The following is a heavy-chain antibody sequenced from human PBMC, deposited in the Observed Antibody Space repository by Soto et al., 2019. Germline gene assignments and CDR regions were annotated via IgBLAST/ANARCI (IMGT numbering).Heavy chain of an antibody. Sequence: LSLTCIVSGDSISSSSYYWVWIRQPPGKGLEWIGSIYYSGTTYYNPSLESRVTIPIDTSKNQFSLKVSSLTAADTAVYYCARLPGEGYCSGGSCYAPGYYYYYYMDVWGKGTTVTVSS. D-gene: IGHD2-15*01. J-gene: IGHJ6*03. CDR1: GDSISSSSYY. CDR2: IYYSGTT. V-gene: IGHV4-39*01. CDR3: ARLPGEGYCSGGSCYAPGYYYYYYMDV.